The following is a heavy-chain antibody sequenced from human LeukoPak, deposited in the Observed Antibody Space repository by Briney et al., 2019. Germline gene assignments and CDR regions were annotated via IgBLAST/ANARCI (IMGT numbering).Heavy chain of an antibody. CDR1: GGSFSGYY. D-gene: IGHD3-3*01. J-gene: IGHJ4*02. V-gene: IGHV4-34*01. CDR2: INHSGST. Sequence: PSETLSLTCAVYGGSFSGYYWSWLRQPPGKGLEWIGEINHSGSTNYNPSLKSRVTIPVDTSKNQFSLKLSSVPAAAKAVYYCARDDFWSGYNPNYFDYWGQGTLVTVSS. CDR3: ARDDFWSGYNPNYFDY.